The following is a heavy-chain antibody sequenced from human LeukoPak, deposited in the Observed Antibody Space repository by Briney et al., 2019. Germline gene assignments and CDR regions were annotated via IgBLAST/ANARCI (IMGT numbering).Heavy chain of an antibody. CDR3: ARTSTANNWFDP. CDR1: GGSISSGGYS. CDR2: ISHSGST. D-gene: IGHD4-11*01. V-gene: IGHV4-30-2*01. Sequence: SETLSLTCAVSGGSISSGGYSWSWIRQPPGKGLEWIGYISHSGSTFYNPSLRSRVTISVDRSKSQFSLKVRSVTAADTAVYYCARTSTANNWFDPWGQGTLVTVSS. J-gene: IGHJ5*02.